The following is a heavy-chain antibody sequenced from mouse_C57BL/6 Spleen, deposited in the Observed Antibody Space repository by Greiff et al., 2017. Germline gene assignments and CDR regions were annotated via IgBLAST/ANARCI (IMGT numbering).Heavy chain of an antibody. CDR3: TPIYYDYLYWYFDV. V-gene: IGHV6-6*01. D-gene: IGHD2-4*01. CDR1: GFTFSDAW. J-gene: IGHJ1*03. CDR2: IRNKANNHAT. Sequence: EVQLQESGGGLVQPGGSMKLSCAASGFTFSDAWMDWVRQSPEKGLEWVAEIRNKANNHATYYAESVKGRFTISRDDSKSSVYLQMNSLRAEDTGIYYCTPIYYDYLYWYFDVWGTGTTVTVSS.